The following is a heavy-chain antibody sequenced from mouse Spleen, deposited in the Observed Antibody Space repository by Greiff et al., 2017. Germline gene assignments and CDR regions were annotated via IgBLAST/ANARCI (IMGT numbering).Heavy chain of an antibody. D-gene: IGHD2-1*01. J-gene: IGHJ3*01. CDR1: GYSITSDY. CDR2: ISYSGST. V-gene: IGHV3-8*01. CDR3: ARSNGNYGAWFAY. Sequence: VQLQQSGPGLAKPSQTLSLTCSVTGYSITSDYWNWIRKFPGNKLEYMGYISYSGSTYYNPSLKSRISITRDTSKNRYYLQLNSVTTEDTATYYCARSNGNYGAWFAYWGQGTLVTVSA.